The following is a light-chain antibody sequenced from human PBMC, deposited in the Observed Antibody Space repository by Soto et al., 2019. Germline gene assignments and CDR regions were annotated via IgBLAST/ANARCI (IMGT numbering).Light chain of an antibody. CDR1: SGDVGGYNY. CDR2: DVS. Sequence: QSALTQPASVSGSPGQSITISCTGASGDVGGYNYVSWYQQHPGKAPKLIISDVSDRPSGVSNRFSGSKSGNTASLTISALQAEDEADYYCSSYTTTITIFGGGTKVTVL. J-gene: IGLJ2*01. V-gene: IGLV2-14*01. CDR3: SSYTTTITI.